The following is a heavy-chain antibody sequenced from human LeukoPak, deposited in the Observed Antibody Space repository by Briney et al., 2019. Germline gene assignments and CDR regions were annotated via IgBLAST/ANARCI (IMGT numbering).Heavy chain of an antibody. CDR2: ISAYNGNT. Sequence: ASVKVSCKASGYTFTTYYISWVRQAPGQGLEWMGWISAYNGNTNYAQKFQCRVTMTTDTSTSTAYMELRSLRSDDTAVYYCAREEGAPIAAANVWGLGTMVTVSS. CDR3: AREEGAPIAAANV. D-gene: IGHD6-13*01. J-gene: IGHJ3*01. V-gene: IGHV1-18*01. CDR1: GYTFTTYY.